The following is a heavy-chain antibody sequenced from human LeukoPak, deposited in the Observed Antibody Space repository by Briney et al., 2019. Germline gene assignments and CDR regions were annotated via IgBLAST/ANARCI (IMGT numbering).Heavy chain of an antibody. J-gene: IGHJ4*02. D-gene: IGHD6-13*01. V-gene: IGHV4-59*08. CDR1: GGSIRSYY. CDR3: ARAYSSSWYGHPFDY. CDR2: IYYIGST. Sequence: PSETLSLTCTVSGGSIRSYYWSWIRQPPGKGLECIGYIYYIGSTNYNPSLKSRVTISVDTSKNQFSLKLSPVTAADTAVYYCARAYSSSWYGHPFDYWGQGTLVTVSS.